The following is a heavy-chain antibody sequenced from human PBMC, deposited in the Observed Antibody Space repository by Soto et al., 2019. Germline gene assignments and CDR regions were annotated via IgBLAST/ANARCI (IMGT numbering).Heavy chain of an antibody. CDR1: GFTFSSYA. CDR3: ARDLGTWDDAFDI. CDR2: ISYDGSNK. V-gene: IGHV3-30-3*01. D-gene: IGHD1-26*01. J-gene: IGHJ3*02. Sequence: GGSLRLSCAASGFTFSSYAMHWVRQAPGKGLEWVAVISYDGSNKYYADSVKGRFTISRDNSKNTLYLQMNSLRAEDTAVYYCARDLGTWDDAFDIWGQGXMVTVSS.